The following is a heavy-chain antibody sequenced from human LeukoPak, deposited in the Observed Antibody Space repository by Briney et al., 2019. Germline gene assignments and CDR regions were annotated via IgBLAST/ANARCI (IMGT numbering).Heavy chain of an antibody. CDR3: ARGSRPHYDFWSGPPDAFDI. CDR2: IIPIFGTA. J-gene: IGHJ3*02. CDR1: GGTFSSYA. D-gene: IGHD3-3*01. Sequence: SVKVSCKASGGTFSSYAISWVRQAPGQGLEWMGRIIPIFGTANYAQKFQGRVTITADESTSTAYMELSSLRSEDTAVYYCARGSRPHYDFWSGPPDAFDIWGQGTMVTVSS. V-gene: IGHV1-69*13.